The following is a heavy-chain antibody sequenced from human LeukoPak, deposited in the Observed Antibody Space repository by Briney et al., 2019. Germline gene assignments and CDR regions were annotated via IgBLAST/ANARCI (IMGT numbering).Heavy chain of an antibody. V-gene: IGHV4-61*02. CDR2: IYTSGST. CDR1: GGSISSGSYY. J-gene: IGHJ6*02. Sequence: PSQTLSLTCTVSGGSISSGSYYWSWIRQPAGKGLEWIGRIYTSGSTNYNPSLKSRVTISVDTSKNQCSLKLSSVTAADTAVYYCARGSVYYYGMDVWGQGTTVTVSS. CDR3: ARGSVYYYGMDV.